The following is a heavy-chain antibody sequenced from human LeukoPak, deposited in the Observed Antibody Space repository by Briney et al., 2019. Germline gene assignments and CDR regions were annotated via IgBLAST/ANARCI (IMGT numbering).Heavy chain of an antibody. J-gene: IGHJ4*02. V-gene: IGHV4-59*08. CDR2: IYYSGDT. CDR1: GASISRYY. Sequence: PSETLSLTCTVSGASISRYYWSWIRQPPGKGLEWIGYIYYSGDTNYNPSLKSRVTISVDTSKNQFSLKLSSVTAADTAVYYCASSGSYSGFDSWGQGTLVTVSS. D-gene: IGHD1-26*01. CDR3: ASSGSYSGFDS.